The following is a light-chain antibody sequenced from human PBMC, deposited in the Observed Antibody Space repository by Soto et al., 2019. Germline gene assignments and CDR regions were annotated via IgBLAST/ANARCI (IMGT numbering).Light chain of an antibody. CDR3: QQSYSTPSIT. CDR2: AAS. CDR1: QSISNW. J-gene: IGKJ5*01. Sequence: DIQMTQSPSPLSASVGDRVTITCRASQSISNWLAWYQQKPGKAPKLLIYAASSLQSGVPSRFSGSGSGTDFTLTFSSLQPEDFATYYCQQSYSTPSITFGQGTRLEIK. V-gene: IGKV1-39*01.